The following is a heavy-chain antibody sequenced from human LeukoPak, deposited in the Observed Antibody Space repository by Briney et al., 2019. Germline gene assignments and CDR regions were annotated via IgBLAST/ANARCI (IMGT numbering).Heavy chain of an antibody. CDR3: ARGRSFDP. V-gene: IGHV4-59*12. D-gene: IGHD4-17*01. CDR1: GGSISRYY. Sequence: SETLSLTCSVSGGSISRYYWSWIRQPPGKGLEWIGYIYYSGSTYYNPSLKSRVTISVDTSKNQFSLKLSSVTAADTAVYYCARGRSFDPWGQGTLVTVSS. CDR2: IYYSGST. J-gene: IGHJ5*02.